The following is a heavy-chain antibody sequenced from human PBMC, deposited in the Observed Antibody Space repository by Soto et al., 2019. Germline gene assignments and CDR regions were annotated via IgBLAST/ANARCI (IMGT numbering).Heavy chain of an antibody. CDR2: ISYDGSNK. Sequence: GGSLRLSCAASGFTFSSYAMHWVRQAPGKGLEWVAVISYDGSNKYYADFVKGRFTISRDNSKNTLYLQMNSLRAEDTAVHYCARDPLWGTAMVLWYFDLWGRGTLVTVSS. CDR3: ARDPLWGTAMVLWYFDL. D-gene: IGHD5-18*01. CDR1: GFTFSSYA. J-gene: IGHJ2*01. V-gene: IGHV3-30-3*01.